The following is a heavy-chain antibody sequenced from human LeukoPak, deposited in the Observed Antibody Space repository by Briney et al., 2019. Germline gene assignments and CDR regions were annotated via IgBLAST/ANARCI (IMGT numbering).Heavy chain of an antibody. D-gene: IGHD3-22*01. V-gene: IGHV3-30-3*01. CDR3: ARGGYDSSGYYPFDY. CDR1: GFTFSSYA. Sequence: PGRSLRLSCAASGFTFSSYAMHWVRQAPGKGLEWVAVISYDGSNKYYADSVKGRFTISRDNSKNTLYLQMNSLRAEDTAVYYCARGGYDSSGYYPFDYWGQGTLVTVSS. CDR2: ISYDGSNK. J-gene: IGHJ4*02.